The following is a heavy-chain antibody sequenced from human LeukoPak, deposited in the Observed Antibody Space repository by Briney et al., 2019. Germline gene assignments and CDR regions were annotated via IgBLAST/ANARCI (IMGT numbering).Heavy chain of an antibody. J-gene: IGHJ4*02. CDR3: AKGANYNWDS. CDR2: FANTAFA. CDR1: GDAINSGGYF. V-gene: IGHV4-30-4*07. D-gene: IGHD1-20*01. Sequence: SETLSLTCAVSGDAINSGGYFWTWVRQPPGKGLECIGYFANTAFAYYNPSLKNRVIMSLDTSKNQFSLSLTSVTAADTAIYYCAKGANYNWDSWGQGTLVTVSS.